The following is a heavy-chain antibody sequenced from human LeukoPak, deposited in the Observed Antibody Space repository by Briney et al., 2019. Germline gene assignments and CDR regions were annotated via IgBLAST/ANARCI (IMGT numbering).Heavy chain of an antibody. V-gene: IGHV4-30-2*01. Sequence: SETVSLTCTVSGGSISSGGYYWSWIRQPPGKGLEWIGYIYHSGSTYYNPSLKSRVTISVDRSKNQFSLKLSSVTAADTAVYYCAAQTPPGVVIEFGYWGQGTLVTVSS. CDR2: IYHSGST. CDR1: GGSISSGGYY. D-gene: IGHD3-3*01. CDR3: AAQTPPGVVIEFGY. J-gene: IGHJ4*02.